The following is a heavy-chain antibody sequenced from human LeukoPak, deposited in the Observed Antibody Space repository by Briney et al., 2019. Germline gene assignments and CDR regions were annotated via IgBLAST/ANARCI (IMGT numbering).Heavy chain of an antibody. CDR1: GSTFSTYP. Sequence: PGQSLRLSCTASGSTFSTYPMNWVRQDLGQGLEWVSAISGNSVTIYYADSVKGRFTISRDNSKNTLYLQMYSLRAEDPAVYYCAKILSGTYSFDWWGQGTLVTVSS. V-gene: IGHV3-23*01. D-gene: IGHD1-26*01. J-gene: IGHJ4*02. CDR2: ISGNSVTI. CDR3: AKILSGTYSFDW.